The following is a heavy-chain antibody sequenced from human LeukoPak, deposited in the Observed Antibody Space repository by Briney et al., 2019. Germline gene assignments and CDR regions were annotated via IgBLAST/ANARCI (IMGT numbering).Heavy chain of an antibody. Sequence: PSETLSLTCAVYGGSFSGYYWSWIRQPPGKGLEWIGEINRSGSIKYNPSLKSRVTISVDTSKNQFSLKLTSVTAADTAVYYCARGIGYSTSPDYWGQGTLVTVSS. J-gene: IGHJ4*02. D-gene: IGHD6-6*01. CDR2: INRSGSI. V-gene: IGHV4-34*01. CDR3: ARGIGYSTSPDY. CDR1: GGSFSGYY.